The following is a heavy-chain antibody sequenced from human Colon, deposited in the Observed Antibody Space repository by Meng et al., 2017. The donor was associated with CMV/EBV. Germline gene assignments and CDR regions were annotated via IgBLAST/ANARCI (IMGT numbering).Heavy chain of an antibody. J-gene: IGHJ5*02. Sequence: APSGFTFSSHGLHWVRQAPGKGLEWVAFIRYDGSKKYYADSVKGRFTISRDNSRTTVYLQVDSLRNDDTALYYCAKGGNWFRDWFDPWGQGTLVTVSS. V-gene: IGHV3-30*02. CDR2: IRYDGSKK. D-gene: IGHD3-10*01. CDR1: GFTFSSHG. CDR3: AKGGNWFRDWFDP.